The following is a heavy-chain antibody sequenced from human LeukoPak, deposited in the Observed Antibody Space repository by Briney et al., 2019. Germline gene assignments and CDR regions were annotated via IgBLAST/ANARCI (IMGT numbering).Heavy chain of an antibody. CDR2: INPNSGGT. CDR1: GYTFTAYD. Sequence: ASGGACGKAAGYTFTAYDMHWVRQAAGQGRGGLGGINPNSGGTNYAQKFQCRVTMTRATSISTDYMALSRLRSDDTAVYYCARDTMVRGVIITRGHPTGSAPWGQGTLVTVSS. J-gene: IGHJ5*02. CDR3: ARDTMVRGVIITRGHPTGSAP. V-gene: IGHV1-2*02. D-gene: IGHD3-10*01.